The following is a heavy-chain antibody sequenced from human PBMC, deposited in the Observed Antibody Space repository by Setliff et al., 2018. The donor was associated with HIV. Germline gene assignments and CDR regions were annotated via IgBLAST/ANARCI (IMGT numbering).Heavy chain of an antibody. V-gene: IGHV3-23*01. Sequence: PGGSLRLSCAASGFTFSTYAMSWVRQAPGKGLEWVSGISGGGYTTYYADSVKGRFTISRDNSKNTIYLQMNSLRAEDTAVYYCARPRRDGYNLDAFDIWGQGTMVTVSS. D-gene: IGHD5-12*01. CDR2: ISGGGYTT. CDR1: GFTFSTYA. CDR3: ARPRRDGYNLDAFDI. J-gene: IGHJ3*02.